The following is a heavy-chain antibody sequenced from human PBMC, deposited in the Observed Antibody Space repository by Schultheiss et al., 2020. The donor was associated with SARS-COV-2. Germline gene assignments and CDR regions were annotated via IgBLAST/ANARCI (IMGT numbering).Heavy chain of an antibody. CDR3: ARDRARSHGGGVAYYYGMDV. Sequence: SVKVSCKASGGTFSSYAISWVRQAPGQGLEWMGGIIPIFGTANYAQKFQGRVTITADESTSTAYMELSSLRSEDTAVYYCARDRARSHGGGVAYYYGMDVWGQGTTVTVSS. CDR1: GGTFSSYA. D-gene: IGHD3-16*01. CDR2: IIPIFGTA. V-gene: IGHV1-69*13. J-gene: IGHJ6*02.